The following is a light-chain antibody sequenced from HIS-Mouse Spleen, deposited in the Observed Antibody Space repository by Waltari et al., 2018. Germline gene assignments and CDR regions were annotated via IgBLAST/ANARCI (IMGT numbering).Light chain of an antibody. V-gene: IGLV2-11*01. J-gene: IGLJ2*01. CDR1: SSDVGGYNY. CDR3: CSYAGSYTFEVV. CDR2: DVS. Sequence: QSALTQPRSVSGSPGQSVTISCTGTSSDVGGYNYVSWYQPHPGKAPKLMIYDVSTRPSGVPARFSGAKSGNTASLTISGLQAEDEADYYCCSYAGSYTFEVVFGGGTKLTVL.